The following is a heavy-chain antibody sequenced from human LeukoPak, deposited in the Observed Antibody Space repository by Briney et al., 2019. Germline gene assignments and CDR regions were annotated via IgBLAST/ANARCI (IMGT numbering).Heavy chain of an antibody. CDR2: IYYSGST. J-gene: IGHJ5*02. CDR3: ARAFGISNWFDP. D-gene: IGHD4-23*01. Sequence: PSETLSLTCTVSGGSISSSSYYWGWIRQPPGKGLEWIGSIYYSGSTYYNPSLKSRVTISVDTSKNQFSLKLSSVTAADTAVYYCARAFGISNWFDPWGQGTLVTVSS. CDR1: GGSISSSSYY. V-gene: IGHV4-39*01.